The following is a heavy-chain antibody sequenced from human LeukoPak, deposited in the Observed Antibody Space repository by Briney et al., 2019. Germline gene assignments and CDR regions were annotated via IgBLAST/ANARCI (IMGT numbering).Heavy chain of an antibody. Sequence: PSETLSLTCTVSGGSISSSSYYWGWIRQPPGKGLEWIGSIYYSGSTYYNPSLKSRVTISVDTSKNQFSLKLSSVTAADTAVYYRARASAPYYYYYMDVWGKGTTVTVPS. CDR2: IYYSGST. CDR3: ARASAPYYYYYMDV. J-gene: IGHJ6*03. V-gene: IGHV4-39*07. D-gene: IGHD3-10*01. CDR1: GGSISSSSYY.